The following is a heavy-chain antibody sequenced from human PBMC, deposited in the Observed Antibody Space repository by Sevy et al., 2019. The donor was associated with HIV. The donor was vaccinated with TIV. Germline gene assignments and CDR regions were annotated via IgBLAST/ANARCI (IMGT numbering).Heavy chain of an antibody. CDR2: INPSSGGT. CDR3: AREAHCSGGSCFSWFDP. Sequence: ASVKVSCKASGYTFTGYYMHWVRQAPGQGLEWMGWINPSSGGTNYAQKFQGRVTMTRDTSISTAYMELSRLRSDDTAVYYCAREAHCSGGSCFSWFDPWGQGTLVTVSS. CDR1: GYTFTGYY. D-gene: IGHD2-15*01. J-gene: IGHJ5*02. V-gene: IGHV1-2*02.